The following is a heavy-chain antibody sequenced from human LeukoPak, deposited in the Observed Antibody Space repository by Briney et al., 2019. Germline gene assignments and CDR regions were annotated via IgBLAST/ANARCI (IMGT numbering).Heavy chain of an antibody. CDR1: GFTFSSYS. Sequence: GGSLRLSCAASGFTFSSYSMNWVRQAPGKGLEWVSYISSSSSTIYYADSVKGRFTISRDNAKNSLYLQMNSLRAEDTAVYYCARTRGYSYGSFDYWGQGTLVTVS. J-gene: IGHJ4*02. CDR3: ARTRGYSYGSFDY. CDR2: ISSSSSTI. D-gene: IGHD5-18*01. V-gene: IGHV3-48*01.